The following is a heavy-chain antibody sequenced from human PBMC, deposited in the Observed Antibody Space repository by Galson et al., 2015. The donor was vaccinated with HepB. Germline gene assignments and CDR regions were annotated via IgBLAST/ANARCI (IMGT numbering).Heavy chain of an antibody. V-gene: IGHV3-23*01. J-gene: IGHJ6*02. D-gene: IGHD6-6*01. Sequence: SLRLSCAASGFRFNIYDMSWVRQAPGKGLEWVSGITNSGGRRYYAEPGKGRSTTSRDNSKNTVFLQMSSLRAEDTAIYYCAKGAYMSSYSLYGMDAWGQGTTVIVSS. CDR2: ITNSGGRR. CDR3: AKGAYMSSYSLYGMDA. CDR1: GFRFNIYD.